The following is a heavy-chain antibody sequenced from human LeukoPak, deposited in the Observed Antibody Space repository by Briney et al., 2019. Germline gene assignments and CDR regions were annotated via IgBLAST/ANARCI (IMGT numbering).Heavy chain of an antibody. CDR3: AREANYYDSSGRAVYYFDY. V-gene: IGHV3-21*01. D-gene: IGHD3-22*01. CDR2: ISSSSSYI. CDR1: RFTFSSYS. Sequence: GGSLRLSCAASRFTFSSYSMNWVRQAPGKGLEWVSSISSSSSYIYYADSVKGRFTISRDNAKNALYLQMNSLRAEDTAVYYCAREANYYDSSGRAVYYFDYWGQGTLVTVSS. J-gene: IGHJ4*02.